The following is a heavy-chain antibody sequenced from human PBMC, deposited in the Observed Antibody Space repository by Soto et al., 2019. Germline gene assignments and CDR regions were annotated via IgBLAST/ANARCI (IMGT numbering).Heavy chain of an antibody. J-gene: IGHJ6*02. V-gene: IGHV4-34*01. D-gene: IGHD3-3*01. CDR2: INHSGST. CDR3: ARWGTYYDFWRGSDYGMDV. CDR1: GGSFSGYY. Sequence: SETLALTCAAYGGSFSGYYWSWIRQPPGKGLEWIGEINHSGSTNYNPSLKSRVTISVDTSKKQFSLKLSSVTAADTAVYYCARWGTYYDFWRGSDYGMDVWGQGTTVTVSS.